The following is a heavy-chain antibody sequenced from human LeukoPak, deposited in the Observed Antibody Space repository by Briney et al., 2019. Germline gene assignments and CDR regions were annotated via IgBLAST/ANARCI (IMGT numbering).Heavy chain of an antibody. D-gene: IGHD3-3*01. CDR1: GFTFSSYA. V-gene: IGHV3-23*01. Sequence: GGSLRLSCAASGFTFSSYAMSWVRQAPGKGLEWVSAISGSGGSTYYADSVKGRFTISRDNSKNTLYLQMNSLRAEDTAVYYCARGGRITIFGVERSFDHWGQGTLVTVSS. CDR2: ISGSGGST. J-gene: IGHJ4*02. CDR3: ARGGRITIFGVERSFDH.